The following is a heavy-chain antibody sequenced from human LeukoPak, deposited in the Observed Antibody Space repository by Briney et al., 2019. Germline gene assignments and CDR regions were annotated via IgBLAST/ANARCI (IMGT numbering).Heavy chain of an antibody. CDR1: GFTFSSYW. D-gene: IGHD1-26*01. Sequence: PGGSLRLSCAASGFTFSSYWMHCVRQAPGKGLVWVSRITSDGSSTSYADSVKGRFTISRDNAKNTLSLQMNSLRAEDTAVYYCASGGELINFWGQGSLVTVSS. V-gene: IGHV3-74*01. CDR2: ITSDGSST. CDR3: ASGGELINF. J-gene: IGHJ4*02.